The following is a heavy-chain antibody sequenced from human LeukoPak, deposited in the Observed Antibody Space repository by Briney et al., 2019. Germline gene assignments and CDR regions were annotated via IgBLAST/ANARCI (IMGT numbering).Heavy chain of an antibody. CDR3: ARQGGGFWYFDL. CDR2: IYCSGST. J-gene: IGHJ2*01. CDR1: GGSISSYY. V-gene: IGHV4-59*08. D-gene: IGHD6-25*01. Sequence: SETLSLTCTVSGGSISSYYWSWIRQPPGKGLEWIGYIYCSGSTNYSPSLKSRVTISVDTSKNQFSLKLSSVTAADTAVYYCARQGGGFWYFDLWGRGTLVTVSS.